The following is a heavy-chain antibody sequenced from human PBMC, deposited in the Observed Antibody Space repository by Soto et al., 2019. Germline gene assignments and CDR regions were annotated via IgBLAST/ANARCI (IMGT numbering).Heavy chain of an antibody. V-gene: IGHV3-21*01. CDR1: GFTFSSYS. Sequence: GGSLRLSCVASGFTFSSYSMNWVRQAPGKGLEWVSSISSSSTYIDYADSVKGRFTISRDNAKNSLYLQMNSLRVDDSAVYYGARIVGGQIQQYFDYWGQGTLVTVSS. D-gene: IGHD1-26*01. CDR3: ARIVGGQIQQYFDY. CDR2: ISSSSTYI. J-gene: IGHJ4*02.